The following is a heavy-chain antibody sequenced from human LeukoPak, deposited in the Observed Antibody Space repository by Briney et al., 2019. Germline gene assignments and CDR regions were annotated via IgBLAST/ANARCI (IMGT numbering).Heavy chain of an antibody. CDR3: ATVTRDYNRASCYNY. CDR1: GYTFTSYD. V-gene: IGHV1-8*01. Sequence: ASVKVSLKSTGYTFTSYDINWVRQATGQGLEWMGWMNPNSGHTGYAQKFQGRITMTSNTPISTAYMELTSLGSEDTAVYYCATVTRDYNRASCYNYWGQGTLITVCS. CDR2: MNPNSGHT. J-gene: IGHJ4*02. D-gene: IGHD2-2*02.